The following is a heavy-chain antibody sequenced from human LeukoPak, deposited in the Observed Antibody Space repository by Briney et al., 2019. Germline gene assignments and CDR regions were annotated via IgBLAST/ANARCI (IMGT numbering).Heavy chain of an antibody. D-gene: IGHD2-15*01. Sequence: SQTLSLTCAVSGGSISSGGYSWSWIRQPPGKGLEFIGYIYYSGSTYYNPSLKSRVTISVDTSKNQFSLKLSSVTAADTAVYYCARPKRLGYCSGGSCYQPSYFDYWGQGTLVTVSS. CDR3: ARPKRLGYCSGGSCYQPSYFDY. V-gene: IGHV4-30-2*03. CDR2: IYYSGST. CDR1: GGSISSGGYS. J-gene: IGHJ4*02.